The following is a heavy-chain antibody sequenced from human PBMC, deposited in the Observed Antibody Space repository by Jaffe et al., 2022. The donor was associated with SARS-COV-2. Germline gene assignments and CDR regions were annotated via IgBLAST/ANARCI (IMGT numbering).Heavy chain of an antibody. D-gene: IGHD3-16*01. CDR1: GFTFSSYS. CDR2: ISSSSSYI. CDR3: ARDLIPRGGNPEGLYFDY. J-gene: IGHJ4*02. V-gene: IGHV3-21*01. Sequence: EVQLVESGGGLVKPGGSLRLSCAASGFTFSSYSMNWVRQAPGKGLEWVSSISSSSSYIYYADSVKGRFTISRDNAKNSLYLQMNSLRAEDTAVYYCARDLIPRGGNPEGLYFDYWGQGTLVTVSS.